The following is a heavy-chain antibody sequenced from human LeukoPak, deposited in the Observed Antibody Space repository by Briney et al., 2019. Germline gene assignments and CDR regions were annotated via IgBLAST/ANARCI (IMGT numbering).Heavy chain of an antibody. CDR1: GGSISSYY. CDR2: ISYSGTT. CDR3: ARHSTFEI. Sequence: PSETLSLTCTVSGGSISSYYWSWVRQPPGKELEWIGYISYSGTTEYNPSLKSRVTISVDTSKNQFSLKLSSVTAADTAVYYCARHSTFEIWGQGTMVSVSS. V-gene: IGHV4-59*08. J-gene: IGHJ3*02.